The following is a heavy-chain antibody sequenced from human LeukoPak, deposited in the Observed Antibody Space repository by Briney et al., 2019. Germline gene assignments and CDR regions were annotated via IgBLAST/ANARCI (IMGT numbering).Heavy chain of an antibody. CDR1: GFTFSSYG. Sequence: GGSLRLSCAASGFTFSSYGMRWVRQAPGKGLEWVALIWYDGSKQYYEDSVEGRFSVSRDNSKNTLYLQMNSLRAEDTGVYYCARDWYVVTPDWYFDLWGRGTLVTVSS. CDR3: ARDWYVVTPDWYFDL. CDR2: IWYDGSKQ. V-gene: IGHV3-33*01. D-gene: IGHD2-21*02. J-gene: IGHJ2*01.